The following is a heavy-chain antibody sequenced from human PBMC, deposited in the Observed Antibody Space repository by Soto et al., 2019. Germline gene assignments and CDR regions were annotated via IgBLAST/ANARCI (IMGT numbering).Heavy chain of an antibody. J-gene: IGHJ5*01. CDR3: AKNSPGPRPSRRKCRTPYSSTSCYGFYS. CDR2: FDPEDGET. D-gene: IGHD2-2*01. CDR1: GYTQSGLS. V-gene: IGHV1-24*01. Sequence: ASVKVPWPCSGYTQSGLSLHWWLQAPGNGLAWMGGFDPEDGETIYAQKFQGRVTMTEDTSTDTAYMELSSRRSEDTAGYYCAKNSPGPRPSRRKCRTPYSSTSCYGFYSWGPRTRVIVS.